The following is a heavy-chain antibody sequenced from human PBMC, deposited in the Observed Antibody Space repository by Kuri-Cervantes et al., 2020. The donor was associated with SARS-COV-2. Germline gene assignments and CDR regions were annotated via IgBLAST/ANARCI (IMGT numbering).Heavy chain of an antibody. CDR1: GYGFTSYC. CDR2: IYPVDSAT. J-gene: IGHJ6*02. CDR3: ARVEYDYVWGSYRNYYYYYGMDV. D-gene: IGHD3-16*02. Sequence: GASLIISCKGSGYGFTSYCIGLVRQMPGKGLGWMGIIYPVDSATRYSPSFQGQITISADNSISTAYLQWSSLKASDTAMYYCARVEYDYVWGSYRNYYYYYGMDVWGQGTTVTVSS. V-gene: IGHV5-51*01.